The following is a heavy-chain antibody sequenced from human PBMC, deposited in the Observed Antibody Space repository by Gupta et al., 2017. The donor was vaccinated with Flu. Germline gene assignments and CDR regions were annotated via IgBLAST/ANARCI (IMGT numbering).Heavy chain of an antibody. V-gene: IGHV3-23*01. CDR1: GFTFSSYA. CDR2: ISGSGGST. CDR3: AKDWRACSSTSCDPAGRFDY. Sequence: EVQLLESGGGLVQPGGSLRLSCAASGFTFSSYAMSWVRQAPGKGLEWVSAISGSGGSTYYADSVKGRFTISRDNSKNTLYLQMDSLRAEDTAVYYCAKDWRACSSTSCDPAGRFDYWGQGTLVTVSS. J-gene: IGHJ4*02. D-gene: IGHD2-2*01.